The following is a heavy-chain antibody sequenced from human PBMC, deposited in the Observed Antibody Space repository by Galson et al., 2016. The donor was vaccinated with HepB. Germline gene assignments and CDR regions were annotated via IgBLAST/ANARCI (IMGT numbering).Heavy chain of an antibody. CDR1: GFTFSSHA. Sequence: SLRLSCAGSGFTFSSHAMHWVRQAPGKGLEWVAVISYDGNSIYYGDSVKGRFAISRDSSKSTLYVQMDSLRADDTAVYYCARAWGSFYHNGMDVWGQGTTVTVSS. D-gene: IGHD3-16*01. V-gene: IGHV3-30*09. CDR3: ARAWGSFYHNGMDV. CDR2: ISYDGNSI. J-gene: IGHJ6*02.